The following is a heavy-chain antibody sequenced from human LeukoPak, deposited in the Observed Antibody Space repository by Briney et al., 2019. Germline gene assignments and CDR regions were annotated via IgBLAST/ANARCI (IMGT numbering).Heavy chain of an antibody. CDR3: ARVLAPYYDILTGFRQWPRAFDI. Sequence: PGGSLRLSCAASGFTFSSYEMNWVRQAPGKGLEWVSYISSSGSTIYYADSVKGRFTISRDNAKNSLYLQMNSLRAEDTAVYYCARVLAPYYDILTGFRQWPRAFDIWGQGTMVTVSS. D-gene: IGHD3-9*01. V-gene: IGHV3-48*03. CDR1: GFTFSSYE. CDR2: ISSSGSTI. J-gene: IGHJ3*02.